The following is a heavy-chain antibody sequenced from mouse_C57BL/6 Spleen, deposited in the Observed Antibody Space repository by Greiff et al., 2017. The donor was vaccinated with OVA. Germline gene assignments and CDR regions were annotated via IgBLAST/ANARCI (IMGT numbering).Heavy chain of an antibody. CDR3: ARYGTGYAMDY. V-gene: IGHV1-81*01. CDR1: GYTFTSYG. CDR2: IYPRSGNT. Sequence: VQLQESGAELARPGASVKLSCTASGYTFTSYGISWVKQRPGQGLEWIGEIYPRSGNTYYNEKFKGKATLTADKSSSTAYMELRSLTSEDSAVYFCARYGTGYAMDYWGQGTSVTVSS. D-gene: IGHD2-1*01. J-gene: IGHJ4*01.